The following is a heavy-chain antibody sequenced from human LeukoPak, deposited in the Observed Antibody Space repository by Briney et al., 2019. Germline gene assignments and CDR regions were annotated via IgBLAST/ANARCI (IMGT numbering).Heavy chain of an antibody. V-gene: IGHV4-59*01. J-gene: IGHJ5*02. Sequence: PSETLSLTCTVSGGSISSYYWSWIRQPPGKGLEWIGYIYYSGSTNYNPSLKSRVTISVDTSKNQFSLKLSSVTAADTAVYYCARGGTMVRGVIRDNWFDPWGQGTLVTVSS. D-gene: IGHD3-10*01. CDR2: IYYSGST. CDR1: GGSISSYY. CDR3: ARGGTMVRGVIRDNWFDP.